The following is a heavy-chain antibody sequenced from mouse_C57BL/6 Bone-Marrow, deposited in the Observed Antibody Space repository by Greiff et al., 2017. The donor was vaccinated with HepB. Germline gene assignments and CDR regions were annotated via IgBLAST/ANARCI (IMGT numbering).Heavy chain of an antibody. Sequence: EVQLQQSGPELVKPGASVKIPCKASGYTFTDYNMDWVKQSHGKSLEWIGDINPNNGGTIYNQKFKGKATLTVDKSSSTAYMELRSLTSEDTAVYYCAREGLRGYFDYWGQGTTLTVSS. CDR3: AREGLRGYFDY. J-gene: IGHJ2*01. CDR1: GYTFTDYN. V-gene: IGHV1-18*01. CDR2: INPNNGGT. D-gene: IGHD6-5*01.